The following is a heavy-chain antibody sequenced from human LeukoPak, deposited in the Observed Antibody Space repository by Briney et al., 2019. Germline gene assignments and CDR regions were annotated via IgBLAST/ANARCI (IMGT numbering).Heavy chain of an antibody. V-gene: IGHV1-69*04. J-gene: IGHJ4*02. CDR2: IIPILGIA. Sequence: SVKVSCKASGGTFTTHAISWVRQAPGQGLEWMGRIIPILGIANYAQKFQGRATITADKSTSTAYMELSSLRSEDTAVYYCAILMLAAPFDYWGQGTLVTVSS. CDR3: AILMLAAPFDY. D-gene: IGHD2-15*01. CDR1: GGTFTTHA.